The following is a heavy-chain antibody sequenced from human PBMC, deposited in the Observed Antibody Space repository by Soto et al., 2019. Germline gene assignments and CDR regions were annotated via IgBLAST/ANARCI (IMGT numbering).Heavy chain of an antibody. Sequence: TLSLTCTVSGGSIGSYYWSWIRQPPGKGLEWIGYIYYSGSTNYNPSLKSRVTISVDTSKNQFSLKLSSVTAADTAVYYCARQIYGDYSLGYWGQGTLVTVSS. J-gene: IGHJ4*02. V-gene: IGHV4-59*01. D-gene: IGHD4-17*01. CDR3: ARQIYGDYSLGY. CDR1: GGSIGSYY. CDR2: IYYSGST.